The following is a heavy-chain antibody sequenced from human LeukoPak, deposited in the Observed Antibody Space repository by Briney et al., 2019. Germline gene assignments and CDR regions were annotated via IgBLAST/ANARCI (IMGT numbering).Heavy chain of an antibody. J-gene: IGHJ4*02. CDR1: GFTFSDYW. D-gene: IGHD6-6*01. V-gene: IGHV3-7*01. Sequence: GSLRLSCTASGFTFSDYWMSWVRQAPGKGPEWVANIKQDGSQRYYVDSVRGRFTISRDNAKNSLFLQMNGLRAEDTAVYYCARRGGSSSRRSPIDYWGQGTLVTVSS. CDR3: ARRGGSSSRRSPIDY. CDR2: IKQDGSQR.